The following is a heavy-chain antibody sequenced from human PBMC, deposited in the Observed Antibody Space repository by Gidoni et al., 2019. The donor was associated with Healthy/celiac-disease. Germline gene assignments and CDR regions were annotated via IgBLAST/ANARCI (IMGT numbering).Heavy chain of an antibody. Sequence: QVQLVESGGGVVQPGRSLRLSCAASGFTFRSYAMHWVRQAPGKGLEWVAVISYDGSNKYYADSVKGRFTISRDNSKNTLYLQMNSLRAEDTAVYYCARDYHYYDFWSGYLVWGQGTLVTVSS. CDR1: GFTFRSYA. D-gene: IGHD3-3*01. J-gene: IGHJ4*02. V-gene: IGHV3-30*01. CDR3: ARDYHYYDFWSGYLV. CDR2: ISYDGSNK.